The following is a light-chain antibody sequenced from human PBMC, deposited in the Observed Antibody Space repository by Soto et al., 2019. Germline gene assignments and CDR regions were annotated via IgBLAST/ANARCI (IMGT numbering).Light chain of an antibody. V-gene: IGKV3-15*01. CDR1: QSVTEN. J-gene: IGKJ5*01. Sequence: EVVLTQSPATLSVSPGERATLSCRASQSVTENLAWYQQKRGQAPRLLIYRASTRATGVPARVSGSGSGTEFTLTISSLQSADFAVYYCQQYDKWPPITFGQGTRLEIK. CDR3: QQYDKWPPIT. CDR2: RAS.